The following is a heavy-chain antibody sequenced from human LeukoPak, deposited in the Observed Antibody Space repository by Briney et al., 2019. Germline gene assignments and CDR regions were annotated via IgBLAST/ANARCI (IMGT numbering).Heavy chain of an antibody. V-gene: IGHV4-39*01. CDR2: IYYSGST. D-gene: IGHD1-26*01. J-gene: IGHJ4*02. CDR1: GGSISISSYY. CDR3: ARRYSGIANYYFDY. Sequence: KPSETLSLTCSVSGGSISISSYYWGWIRQPPGKGLEWDGSIYYSGSTYYNPSLKSRVTISVDTSKNQFSLKLSSVTAADTAVYYCARRYSGIANYYFDYWGQGTLVTVSS.